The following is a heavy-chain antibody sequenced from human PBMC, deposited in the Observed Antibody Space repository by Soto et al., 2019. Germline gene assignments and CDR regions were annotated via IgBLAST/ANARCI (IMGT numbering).Heavy chain of an antibody. CDR2: ISYDGSNT. D-gene: IGHD6-19*01. CDR3: ALPTKYNSGWLGLMDF. CDR1: GFTFSTYG. Sequence: QVQLVESGGGMVQPGRSLRLSCAASGFTFSTYGMHWVRQFPGKGLEWVAVISYDGSNTYYADSVKGRFSISRDNSKNTLYLQMNSVTADETGDYYCALPTKYNSGWLGLMDFWGQGALVNESS. V-gene: IGHV3-30*03. J-gene: IGHJ4*02.